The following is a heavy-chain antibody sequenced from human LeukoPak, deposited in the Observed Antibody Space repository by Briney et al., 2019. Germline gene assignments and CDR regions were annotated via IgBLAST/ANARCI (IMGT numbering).Heavy chain of an antibody. D-gene: IGHD3-3*01. CDR2: ISYDGSNK. J-gene: IGHJ4*02. Sequence: PGGSLRLSCAASGFTFSSYAMHWVRQAPGKGLEWVAVISYDGSNKYYADSVKGRFTISRDNSKNTLYLQMNSLRAEDTAVYYCARDRRIFGVVIIFDYWGQGTLVTVSS. CDR1: GFTFSSYA. V-gene: IGHV3-30-3*01. CDR3: ARDRRIFGVVIIFDY.